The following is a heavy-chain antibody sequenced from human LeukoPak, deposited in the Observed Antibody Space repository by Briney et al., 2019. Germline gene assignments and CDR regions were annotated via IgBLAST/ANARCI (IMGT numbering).Heavy chain of an antibody. CDR1: GFTFSSYG. Sequence: GGSLRLSCAASGFTFSSYGMHWVRQAPGKGLEWVAVISYDGSNKYYADSVKGRFTISRDNSKNTLYLQMNSLRAEDTAVYYCAKSEQWLVPPNYYFDYWGQGTLVTVSS. CDR2: ISYDGSNK. V-gene: IGHV3-30*18. J-gene: IGHJ4*02. D-gene: IGHD6-19*01. CDR3: AKSEQWLVPPNYYFDY.